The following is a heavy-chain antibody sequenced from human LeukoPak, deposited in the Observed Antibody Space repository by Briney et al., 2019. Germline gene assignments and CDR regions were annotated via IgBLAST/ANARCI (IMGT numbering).Heavy chain of an antibody. V-gene: IGHV1-18*01. J-gene: IGHJ3*02. CDR3: VRQSRIVARSGDDAFDI. CDR2: INTYKGNT. CDR1: GYMFTNYG. D-gene: IGHD6-6*01. Sequence: ASVKVSCKASGYMFTNYGISWVRQAPGQGLEWMGWINTYKGNTNYAQKLQGGVIMTTDTSTSTAYMELRSLRSDDTAVYYCVRQSRIVARSGDDAFDIWGQGTMVTVSS.